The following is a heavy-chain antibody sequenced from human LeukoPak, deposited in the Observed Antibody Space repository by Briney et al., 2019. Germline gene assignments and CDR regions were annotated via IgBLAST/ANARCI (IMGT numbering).Heavy chain of an antibody. Sequence: SEALSLTCAVYGGSFSGYYWSWIRQPPGKGLEWIGEINHSGSTNYNPSLKGRVTISVDTSKNQFSLKLSSVTAADTAVYYFLRGCLAYGYWGQGTLVTVS. D-gene: IGHD3-10*01. CDR1: GGSFSGYY. V-gene: IGHV4-34*01. CDR3: LRGCLAYGY. J-gene: IGHJ4*02. CDR2: INHSGST.